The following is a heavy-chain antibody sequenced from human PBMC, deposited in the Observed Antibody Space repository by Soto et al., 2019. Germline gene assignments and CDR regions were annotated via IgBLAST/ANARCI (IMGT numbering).Heavy chain of an antibody. Sequence: PGGSLRLSCAASGFTFSSYGMNWVRQAPGKGLEWVAVIWFDGSNKYYADSVKGRFTISRDNSKNTLYLQMNSLRAEDTAVYYCARDDKDNYGGDGWGFGCWGQGTQVTVSS. CDR3: ARDDKDNYGGDGWGFGC. J-gene: IGHJ4*02. V-gene: IGHV3-33*01. CDR2: IWFDGSNK. CDR1: GFTFSSYG. D-gene: IGHD4-17*01.